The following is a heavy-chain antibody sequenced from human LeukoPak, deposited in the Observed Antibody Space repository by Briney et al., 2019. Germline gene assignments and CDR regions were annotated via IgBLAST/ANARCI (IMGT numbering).Heavy chain of an antibody. V-gene: IGHV1-18*01. CDR2: VTSYNGDT. CDR1: GYTFNNYG. J-gene: IGHJ4*02. D-gene: IGHD1-26*01. Sequence: ASVKVSCKASGYTFNNYGISWVRQAPGQGLERMGWVTSYNGDTNYAQKVHGRVTMTEETSTDTAYMELSSLRSEDTAVYYCARRIVGATFFDYWGQGTLVTVSS. CDR3: ARRIVGATFFDY.